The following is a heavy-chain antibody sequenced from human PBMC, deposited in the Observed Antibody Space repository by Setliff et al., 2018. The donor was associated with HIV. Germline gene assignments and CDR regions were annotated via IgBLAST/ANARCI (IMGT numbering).Heavy chain of an antibody. Sequence: PSETLSLTCTVSGGSISSNSYYRGWIRQPPGKGLEWIGSIYHSGRTYYNPSLKSRVTISVDTSKNQFSLKLTSVTAADTAVYYCARDQPQDYDSLTGYYTGRYFDYWGRGTLVTVSS. J-gene: IGHJ4*02. V-gene: IGHV4-39*07. CDR1: GGSISSNSYY. CDR2: IYHSGRT. D-gene: IGHD3-9*01. CDR3: ARDQPQDYDSLTGYYTGRYFDY.